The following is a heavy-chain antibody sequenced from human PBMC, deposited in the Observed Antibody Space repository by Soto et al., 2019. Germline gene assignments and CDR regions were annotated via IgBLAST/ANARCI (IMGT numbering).Heavy chain of an antibody. CDR2: IWYDGSNK. CDR1: GFTFSSYA. CDR3: ARDWDTWGDYYYYMDV. J-gene: IGHJ6*03. Sequence: GGSLRLSCAASGFTFSSYAMSWVRQAPGKGLEWVAVIWYDGSNKYYADSVKGRFTISRDNSKNTLYLQMNSLRAEDTAVYYCARDWDTWGDYYYYMDVWGKGTTVTVSS. D-gene: IGHD3-16*01. V-gene: IGHV3-33*08.